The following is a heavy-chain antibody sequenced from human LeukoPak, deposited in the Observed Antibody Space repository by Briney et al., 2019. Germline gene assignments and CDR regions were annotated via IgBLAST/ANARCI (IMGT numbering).Heavy chain of an antibody. V-gene: IGHV3-15*01. CDR3: TTDPSEMATTTYYYYGMDV. CDR2: IKSKTDGGTT. CDR1: GFTFSNAW. J-gene: IGHJ6*02. Sequence: GGSLRLSCAASGFTFSNAWMSWVRQAPGKGLEWVGRIKSKTDGGTTDYAAPVKGRFTISRDDSKNTLYLQMNSLKTEDTAVYYCTTDPSEMATTTYYYYGMDVWGRGTTVTVSS. D-gene: IGHD5-24*01.